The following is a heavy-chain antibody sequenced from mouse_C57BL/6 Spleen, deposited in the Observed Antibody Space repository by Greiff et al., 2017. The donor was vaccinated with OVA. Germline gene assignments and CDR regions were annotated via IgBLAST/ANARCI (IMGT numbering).Heavy chain of an antibody. D-gene: IGHD1-1*01. CDR2: IHPDSGRT. J-gene: IGHJ2*01. Sequence: VQLQQPGAGLVKPGASVKLSCKASGFTFTSYWMRWVRQRPGQGLEWIGMIHPDSGRTNYNEKFKSKVIMTVDKTYSTDYMQISSMTSEDSAVYYCARPSYGSSSFDYWGQGTTLTVSS. CDR3: ARPSYGSSSFDY. CDR1: GFTFTSYW. V-gene: IGHV1-64*01.